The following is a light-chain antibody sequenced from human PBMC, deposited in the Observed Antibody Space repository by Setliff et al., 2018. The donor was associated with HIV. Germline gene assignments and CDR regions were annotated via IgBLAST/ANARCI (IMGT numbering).Light chain of an antibody. V-gene: IGLV1-44*01. Sequence: QSVLTQPPSASGTPGQRVAISCSGTTSNVGRKAVNWYQQVPGAAPKLLIYGHDLRPSGVPDRFSASKSGTSASLAIGGLQSAAEGDYYCAAWDDSLSVYVFGTGTKGTVL. CDR2: GHD. CDR3: AAWDDSLSVYV. J-gene: IGLJ1*01. CDR1: TSNVGRKA.